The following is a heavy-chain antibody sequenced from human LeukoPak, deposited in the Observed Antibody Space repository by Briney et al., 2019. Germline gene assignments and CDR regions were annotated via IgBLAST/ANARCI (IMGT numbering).Heavy chain of an antibody. J-gene: IGHJ5*02. CDR3: ARVYSSSTSWFDP. CDR1: GYSFTSYW. Sequence: GESLKISCKGSGYSFTSYWIGWVRQMPGKGLEWMGIIYPGDSDTRYSPSFQGQDTIPVDKSISTAYLQWNSLKASDTAMYYCARVYSSSTSWFDPWGQGTLVTVSS. V-gene: IGHV5-51*01. D-gene: IGHD6-13*01. CDR2: IYPGDSDT.